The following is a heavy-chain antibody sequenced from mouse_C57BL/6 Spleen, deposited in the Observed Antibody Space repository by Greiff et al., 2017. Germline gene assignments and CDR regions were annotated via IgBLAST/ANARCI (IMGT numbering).Heavy chain of an antibody. CDR1: GYTFTDYY. D-gene: IGHD2-4*01. CDR3: ARTYYEFDAFAMAY. J-gene: IGHJ4*01. V-gene: IGHV1-19*01. Sequence: EVQLQQSGPVLVKPGASVKMSCKASGYTFTDYYMNWVKQSHGKSLEWIGVINPYNGGTSYNQKFKGKATLTVDKSSSTAYMELNSLPSEDSAVYYCARTYYEFDAFAMAYWGQGTSVTVSA. CDR2: INPYNGGT.